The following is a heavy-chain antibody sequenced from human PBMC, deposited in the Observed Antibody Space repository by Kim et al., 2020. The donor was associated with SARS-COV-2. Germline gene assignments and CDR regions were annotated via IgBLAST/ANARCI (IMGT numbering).Heavy chain of an antibody. CDR3: ARSKTYGYYGSGYDAFDI. CDR2: IIPIFGTA. Sequence: SVKVSCKASGGTFSSYAISWVRQAPGQGLEWMGGIIPIFGTANYAQKFQGRVTITADESTSTAYMELSSLRSEDTAVYYCARSKTYGYYGSGYDAFDIWGQGTMVTVSS. CDR1: GGTFSSYA. D-gene: IGHD3-10*01. V-gene: IGHV1-69*13. J-gene: IGHJ3*02.